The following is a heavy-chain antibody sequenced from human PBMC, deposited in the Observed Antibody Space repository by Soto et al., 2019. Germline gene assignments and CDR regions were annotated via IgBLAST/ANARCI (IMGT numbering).Heavy chain of an antibody. Sequence: GGSLRLSCAASGFTFSSYAMSWVRQAPGKGLEWVSAISGSGGSTYYADSVKGRFTISRDNSKNTLYLQMNSLRAEDTAVYYCAKEMYYYDSSGYSTPRYYGMDVWGQGTTVTVSS. J-gene: IGHJ6*02. CDR2: ISGSGGST. D-gene: IGHD3-22*01. CDR3: AKEMYYYDSSGYSTPRYYGMDV. V-gene: IGHV3-23*01. CDR1: GFTFSSYA.